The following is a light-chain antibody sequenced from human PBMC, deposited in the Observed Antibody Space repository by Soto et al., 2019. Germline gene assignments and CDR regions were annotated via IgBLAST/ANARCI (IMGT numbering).Light chain of an antibody. J-gene: IGKJ1*01. CDR3: QQYAGSPWT. CDR1: QSINSF. CDR2: GAS. Sequence: EIVLTQSPGTLSLSPGEGATLSCRASQSINSFLAWYQQRRGQAPRLLIHGASNRATGIPDRFSGSGSGTDFTLTISRLEPEDFAVYYCQQYAGSPWTFGQGTKVDIK. V-gene: IGKV3-20*01.